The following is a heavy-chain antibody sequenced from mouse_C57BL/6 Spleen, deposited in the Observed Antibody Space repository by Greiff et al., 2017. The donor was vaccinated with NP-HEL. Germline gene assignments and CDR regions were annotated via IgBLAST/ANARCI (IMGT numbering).Heavy chain of an antibody. Sequence: QVQLQQSGPELVKPGASVKLSCKASGYTFTSYDINWVQQRPGQGLEWIGWIYPRDGSTKYNEKFKGKATLTVDTSSSTAYMELHSLTSEDSAVYFGARGDYYGSSYWYFDVWGTGTTVTVSS. V-gene: IGHV1-85*01. CDR3: ARGDYYGSSYWYFDV. J-gene: IGHJ1*03. D-gene: IGHD1-1*01. CDR1: GYTFTSYD. CDR2: IYPRDGST.